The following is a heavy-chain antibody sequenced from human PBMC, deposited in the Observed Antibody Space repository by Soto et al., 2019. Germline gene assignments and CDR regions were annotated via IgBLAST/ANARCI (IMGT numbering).Heavy chain of an antibody. V-gene: IGHV4-30-4*01. CDR2: IYYSGST. D-gene: IGHD4-17*01. CDR3: ARDVNGDHLGGWFDP. J-gene: IGHJ5*02. CDR1: GGSVSIGDYL. Sequence: PSETLSLTCTVFGGSVSIGDYLWSWIRQPPGKGLEWIGYIYYSGSTYYNPSLKSRVTISVDTSKNQFSLKLSSVTAADTAVYYCARDVNGDHLGGWFDPWGQGTLVTVSS.